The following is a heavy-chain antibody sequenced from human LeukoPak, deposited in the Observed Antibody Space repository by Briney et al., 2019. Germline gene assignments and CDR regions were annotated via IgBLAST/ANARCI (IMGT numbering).Heavy chain of an antibody. CDR1: GFTFSSYG. Sequence: GGSLRLSCAASGFTFSSYGMHWVRQAPGKGLEWVAVISYVGSNKYYADSVKGRFTISRDNSKNTLYLQMNSLRAEDTAVYYWAKQVQGYSSGWYGYWGQGTLVTVSS. J-gene: IGHJ4*02. D-gene: IGHD6-19*01. V-gene: IGHV3-30*18. CDR3: AKQVQGYSSGWYGY. CDR2: ISYVGSNK.